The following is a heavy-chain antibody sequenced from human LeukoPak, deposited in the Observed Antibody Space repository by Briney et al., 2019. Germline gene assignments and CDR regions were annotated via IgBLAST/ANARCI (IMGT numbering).Heavy chain of an antibody. J-gene: IGHJ6*02. CDR3: AKDHYYGSGSYGMDV. V-gene: IGHV3-23*01. CDR2: ISGSGGST. CDR1: GFTVSSNF. D-gene: IGHD3-10*01. Sequence: PGGSLRLSCAASGFTVSSNFMSWVRQAPGKGLEWVSAISGSGGSTYYADSVKGRFTISRDNSKNTLYLQMNSLRAEDTAVYYCAKDHYYGSGSYGMDVWGQGTTVTVSS.